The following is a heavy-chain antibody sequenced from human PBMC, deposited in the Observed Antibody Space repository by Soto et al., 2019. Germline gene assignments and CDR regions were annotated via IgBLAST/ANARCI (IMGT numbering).Heavy chain of an antibody. V-gene: IGHV1-69*02. CDR3: ARGAAGIAVAGPSYDFDY. CDR2: IIPILGIA. D-gene: IGHD6-19*01. CDR1: GGTFSSYS. Sequence: SVKLSCKASGGTFSSYSISWVRQAPGLGLEWMGRIIPILGIANYAQKLQGRVTITADKSTSTAYMELSSLRSEDTAVYYCARGAAGIAVAGPSYDFDYWG. J-gene: IGHJ4*01.